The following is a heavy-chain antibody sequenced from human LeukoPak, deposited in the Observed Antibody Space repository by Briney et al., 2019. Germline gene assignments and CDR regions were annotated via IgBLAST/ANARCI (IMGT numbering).Heavy chain of an antibody. D-gene: IGHD3-22*01. Sequence: SVKVSCKASGGTFSSYAISWVRQAPGQGLEWMGRIIPILGIANYAQKFQGRVTITADKSTSTAYMELSSLRSEDTAVYYCARSRYYYDSSGYYAGSFDYWGQGTLVTVSS. V-gene: IGHV1-69*04. CDR3: ARSRYYYDSSGYYAGSFDY. CDR2: IIPILGIA. CDR1: GGTFSSYA. J-gene: IGHJ4*02.